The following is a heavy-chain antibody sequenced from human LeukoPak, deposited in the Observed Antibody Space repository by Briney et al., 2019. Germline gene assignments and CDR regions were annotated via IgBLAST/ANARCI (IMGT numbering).Heavy chain of an antibody. D-gene: IGHD2-2*01. CDR1: GGSISSYY. CDR2: IYYSGST. Sequence: SETLSLTCTVSGGSISSYYWSWIRQPPGKGLEWIGYIYYSGSTNYNPSLKSRVTISVDTSKNQFSLKLSSVTAADTAVYYCARGKDCSSTSCYVYGMDVWGQGTTVTVSS. CDR3: ARGKDCSSTSCYVYGMDV. V-gene: IGHV4-59*12. J-gene: IGHJ6*02.